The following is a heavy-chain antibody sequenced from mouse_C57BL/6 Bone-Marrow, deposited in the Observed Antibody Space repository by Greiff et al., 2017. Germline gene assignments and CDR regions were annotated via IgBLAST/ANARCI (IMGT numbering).Heavy chain of an antibody. J-gene: IGHJ4*01. CDR3: ARNYESAMDY. CDR1: GYTFTSYW. V-gene: IGHV1-64*01. D-gene: IGHD2-1*01. Sequence: QVQLKQPGAELVKPGASVKLSCKASGYTFTSYWMHWVKQRPGQGLEWIGMIHPNSGSTNYNEKFKSKATLTVDKSSSTAYMQLSSLTSEDSAVYYCARNYESAMDYWGQGTSVTVSS. CDR2: IHPNSGST.